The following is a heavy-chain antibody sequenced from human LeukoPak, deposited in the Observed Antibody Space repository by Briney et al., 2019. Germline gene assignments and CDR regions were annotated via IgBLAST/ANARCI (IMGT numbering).Heavy chain of an antibody. J-gene: IGHJ6*02. CDR1: SGSISGYY. V-gene: IGHV4-59*12. CDR2: IYYSGST. Sequence: PSETLSLTCSVSSGSISGYYWSWIRQPPGKGLEWIGNIYYSGSTNYNPSLKSRVTISVDTPKSQFSLKLRSVTAADTAVYYCARVRSNYYYFGMDVWGQGTTVTVSS. CDR3: ARVRSNYYYFGMDV.